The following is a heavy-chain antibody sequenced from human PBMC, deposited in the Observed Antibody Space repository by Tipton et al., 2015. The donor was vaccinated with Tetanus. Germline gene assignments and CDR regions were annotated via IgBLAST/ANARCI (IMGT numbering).Heavy chain of an antibody. CDR3: VRDGGSSGWLAY. J-gene: IGHJ4*02. CDR1: GFTFSSFG. V-gene: IGHV3-33*07. CDR2: IWYDGRNK. D-gene: IGHD6-19*01. Sequence: SLRLSCATSGFTFSSFGMSWVRQLPGKGLEWVAVIWYDGRNKNYAASVKGRFSISRDNSNNTLYLQMNSLRVEDTAVYYCVRDGGSSGWLAYWGQGTLVTVSS.